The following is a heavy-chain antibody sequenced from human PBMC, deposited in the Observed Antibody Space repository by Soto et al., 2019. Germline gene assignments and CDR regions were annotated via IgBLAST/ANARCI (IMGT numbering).Heavy chain of an antibody. V-gene: IGHV3-23*01. CDR1: GLTFSNYV. D-gene: IGHD6-13*01. CDR2: ISGSGGNT. Sequence: GGSLRLSCAASGLTFSNYVISWVRQAPGQGLKWVSAISGSGGNTYYSDSVKGRFTISRDNSKNTLYLQMNSLRDEDTAVYFCAMWAGSSSNWYGPFDYWGQGTLVTVSS. J-gene: IGHJ4*02. CDR3: AMWAGSSSNWYGPFDY.